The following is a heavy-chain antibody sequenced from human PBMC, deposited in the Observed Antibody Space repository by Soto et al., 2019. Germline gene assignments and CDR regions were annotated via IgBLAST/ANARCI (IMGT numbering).Heavy chain of an antibody. V-gene: IGHV1-8*03. D-gene: IGHD3-3*01. CDR3: AREEAYYDFWSGYYGRDYYYYMDV. Sequence: ASVKVSCKASGGTFSSYAISWVRQAPGQGLEWMGWMNPNSGTADYAQKFQGRVTITRNTSISTAYMELSSLRSEDTAVYYCAREEAYYDFWSGYYGRDYYYYMDVWGKGTTVTVSS. J-gene: IGHJ6*03. CDR1: GGTFSSYA. CDR2: MNPNSGTA.